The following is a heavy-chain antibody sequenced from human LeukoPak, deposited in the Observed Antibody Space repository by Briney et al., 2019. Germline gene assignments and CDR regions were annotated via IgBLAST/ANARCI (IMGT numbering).Heavy chain of an antibody. J-gene: IGHJ6*03. Sequence: GGSLRLSCAASGFTFSSYGMHWVRQAPGKGLEWVTYIRYDGSDKYYADSVRGRFTISRDNSKNTLYLQMNSLGAEDTSVSYCAKDGRKYYYYYMDVWGKGTTVT. CDR2: IRYDGSDK. CDR3: AKDGRKYYYYYMDV. V-gene: IGHV3-30*02. CDR1: GFTFSSYG.